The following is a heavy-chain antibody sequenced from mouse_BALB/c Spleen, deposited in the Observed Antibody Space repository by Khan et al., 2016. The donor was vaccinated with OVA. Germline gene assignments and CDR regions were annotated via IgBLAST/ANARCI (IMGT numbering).Heavy chain of an antibody. CDR2: INPTTDYT. D-gene: IGHD1-1*01. CDR1: GYTFTSYW. CDR3: VNHGSSSAWFTY. J-gene: IGHJ3*01. V-gene: IGHV1-7*01. Sequence: QVQLQQSGAELAKPGASVKMSCKASGYTFTSYWMHWVKQRPGQGLEWIGYINPTTDYTEYNQIFKDKATLTADKSSRTAYMQLSSRTSDDSSVYYCVNHGSSSAWFTYWGQGTLVTVSA.